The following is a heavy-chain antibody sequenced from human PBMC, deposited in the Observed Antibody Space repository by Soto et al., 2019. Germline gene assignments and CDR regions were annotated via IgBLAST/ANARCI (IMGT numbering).Heavy chain of an antibody. CDR1: VFTFGDYG. CDR3: VKDGLPSIFGLVYHGSTI. Sequence: GGPLRLSPGASVFTFGDYGMHWVRQAPGKGTEWVSGITWDSGARDYAETVKGRFTISRDNAKNTLYLQMNSLRPEDTALYYCVKDGLPSIFGLVYHGSTIWGQGTMVTVSS. V-gene: IGHV3-9*01. D-gene: IGHD3-3*01. CDR2: ITWDSGAR. J-gene: IGHJ3*02.